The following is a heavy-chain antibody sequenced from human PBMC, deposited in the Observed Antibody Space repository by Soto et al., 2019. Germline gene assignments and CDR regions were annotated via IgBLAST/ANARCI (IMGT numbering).Heavy chain of an antibody. J-gene: IGHJ6*02. CDR3: ARDRYSSSWYGDYYGMDV. CDR2: ISSSSSYI. D-gene: IGHD6-13*01. CDR1: GFTFSSYS. V-gene: IGHV3-21*01. Sequence: GGSLRLSCAASGFTFSSYSMNWVRQAPGKGLEWVSSISSSSSYIYYADSVKGRFTISRDNAKNSLYLQMNSLRAEDTAVYYCARDRYSSSWYGDYYGMDVWGQGTTVTVSS.